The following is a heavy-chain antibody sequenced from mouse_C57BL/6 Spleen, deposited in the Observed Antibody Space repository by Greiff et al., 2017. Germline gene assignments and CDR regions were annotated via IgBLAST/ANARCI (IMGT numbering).Heavy chain of an antibody. CDR2: IYPGDGDT. CDR3: ANYGSSSPFAY. J-gene: IGHJ3*01. CDR1: GYAFSSSW. D-gene: IGHD1-1*01. V-gene: IGHV1-82*01. Sequence: VQRVESGPELVKPGASVKISCKASGYAFSSSWMNWVKQRPGKGLEWIGRIYPGDGDTNYNGKFKGKATLTADKSSSTAYMQLSSLTSEDSAVYFCANYGSSSPFAYWGQGTLVTVSA.